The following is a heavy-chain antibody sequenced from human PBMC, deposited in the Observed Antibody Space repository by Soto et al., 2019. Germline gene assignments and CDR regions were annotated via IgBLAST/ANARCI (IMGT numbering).Heavy chain of an antibody. V-gene: IGHV1-18*01. Sequence: GASVKVSCKASGYTFTSYGISWVRQAPGQGLEWMGWISAYNGNTNYAQKLQGRVTMTTDTSTSTAYMELRSLRSDDTAVYYCASTLPNYYGSGSYYFSPYWGQGTLVTVSS. CDR2: ISAYNGNT. D-gene: IGHD3-10*01. J-gene: IGHJ4*02. CDR1: GYTFTSYG. CDR3: ASTLPNYYGSGSYYFSPY.